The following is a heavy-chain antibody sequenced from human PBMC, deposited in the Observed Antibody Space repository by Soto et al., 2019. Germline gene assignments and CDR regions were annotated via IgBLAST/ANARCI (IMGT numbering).Heavy chain of an antibody. CDR3: ARDTSHGVTVGGLDS. Sequence: EVQLVESGGGLVQPGGSLRLSCAASGFSFGGYNMNWVRQAPGKGLEWVSHITSGLTAHYADFVQGRFTISRDNAKNSLYLEMNDLRDEDTAVDYCARDTSHGVTVGGLDSWGQGTLVTVSS. D-gene: IGHD2-21*02. J-gene: IGHJ4*02. V-gene: IGHV3-48*02. CDR2: ITSGLTA. CDR1: GFSFGGYN.